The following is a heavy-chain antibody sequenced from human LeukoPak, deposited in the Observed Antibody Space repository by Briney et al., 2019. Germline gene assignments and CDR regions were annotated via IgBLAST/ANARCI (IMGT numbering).Heavy chain of an antibody. CDR1: GGSFSGYY. D-gene: IGHD4-17*01. CDR2: INHSGST. Sequence: MASETLSLTCAVYGGSFSGYYWSWIRQPPGKGLEWIGEINHSGSTNYNPSLKSRVTISVDTSKNQFSLKLSSVTAADTAVYYCASNGDYVHLFDYWGQGTLVTVSS. CDR3: ASNGDYVHLFDY. V-gene: IGHV4-34*01. J-gene: IGHJ4*02.